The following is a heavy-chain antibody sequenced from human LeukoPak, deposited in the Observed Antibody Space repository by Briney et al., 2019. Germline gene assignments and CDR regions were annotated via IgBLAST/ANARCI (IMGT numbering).Heavy chain of an antibody. Sequence: GGSLRLSCAASGFTFSNYAMHWGRQAPGGGLEWVAVISFDGTNKYYANSVQGRFTISRDNSKNTLYLQMDSLRAEDTALYNCARDMYDNGWSSFDYWGQGTLVTVSS. V-gene: IGHV3-30-3*01. J-gene: IGHJ4*02. CDR1: GFTFSNYA. CDR2: ISFDGTNK. D-gene: IGHD3-10*01. CDR3: ARDMYDNGWSSFDY.